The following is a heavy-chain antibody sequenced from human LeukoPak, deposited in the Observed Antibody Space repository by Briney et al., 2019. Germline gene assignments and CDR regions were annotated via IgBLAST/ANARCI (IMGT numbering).Heavy chain of an antibody. CDR2: IYTSGST. Sequence: SQTLSLTCTVSGGSISGGSYYWSWIRQPARKGLEWIGRIYTSGSTNYNPSLKSRVTISVDTSKNQFSLKLSSVTAADTAVYYCARDNGGYFDYWGQGTLVTVSS. V-gene: IGHV4-61*02. D-gene: IGHD2-8*01. CDR1: GGSISGGSYY. CDR3: ARDNGGYFDY. J-gene: IGHJ4*02.